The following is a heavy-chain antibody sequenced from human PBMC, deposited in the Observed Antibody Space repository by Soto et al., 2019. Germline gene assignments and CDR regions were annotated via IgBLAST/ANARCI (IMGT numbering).Heavy chain of an antibody. CDR1: DFTFNNAW. V-gene: IGHV3-15*07. CDR3: TNENYGYFQY. J-gene: IGHJ1*01. CDR2: IKRRTEGEAT. Sequence: EVQMVESGGGLVKPGESLTLSGAVSDFTFNNAWMNWVRQAPGKGLEWVGRIKRRTEGEATFYAAPVKGRFTISTDDSKNTVYLQMNSLKSEDTAVYYCTNENYGYFQYWGQGALVTVSS. D-gene: IGHD3-16*01.